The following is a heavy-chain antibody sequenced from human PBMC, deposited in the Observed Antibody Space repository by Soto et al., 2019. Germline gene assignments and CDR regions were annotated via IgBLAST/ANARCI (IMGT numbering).Heavy chain of an antibody. J-gene: IGHJ4*02. Sequence: QVQLVQSGAEVKKPGSSVKVSCSASGVTFSSYAFTWVRQAPGQGLEWMGNIMPVFRTSSYAQRFQGRLTISADESTNTVYMQLSSLRSEDTAVYFCAKDGSWDGGGGESWGQGTLVIVSS. D-gene: IGHD3-16*01. CDR1: GVTFSSYA. V-gene: IGHV1-69*18. CDR3: AKDGSWDGGGGES. CDR2: IMPVFRTS.